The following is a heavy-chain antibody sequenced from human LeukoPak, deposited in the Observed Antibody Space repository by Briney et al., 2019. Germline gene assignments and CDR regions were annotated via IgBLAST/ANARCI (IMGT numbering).Heavy chain of an antibody. V-gene: IGHV1-46*01. CDR3: ARSESGSGSELAAYGMDV. CDR1: GGTFSSYA. J-gene: IGHJ6*02. Sequence: GASVKVSCKASGGTFSSYAISWVRQAPGQGLEWMGIINPSGGSTSYAQKFQGRVTMTRDTSTSTVYMELSSLRSEDTAVYYCARSESGSGSELAAYGMDVWGQGTTVTVSS. CDR2: INPSGGST. D-gene: IGHD3-10*01.